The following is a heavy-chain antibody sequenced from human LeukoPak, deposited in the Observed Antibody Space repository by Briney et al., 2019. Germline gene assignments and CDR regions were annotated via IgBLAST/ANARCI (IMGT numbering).Heavy chain of an antibody. CDR2: IRSSPSYM. V-gene: IGHV3-21*01. J-gene: IGHJ4*02. CDR3: ARRYYDSSGDYHAAFDY. Sequence: GGSLRLSCAASGFSFSSYTMNWVRQAPGKGLEWGSSIRSSPSYMYYADSVKGRFTISRDNAKNSLYLQMNSLRAEDTAVYYCARRYYDSSGDYHAAFDYWGQGTLVTVSS. D-gene: IGHD3-22*01. CDR1: GFSFSSYT.